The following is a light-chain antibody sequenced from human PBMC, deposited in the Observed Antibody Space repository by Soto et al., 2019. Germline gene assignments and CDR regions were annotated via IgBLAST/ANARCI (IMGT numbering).Light chain of an antibody. CDR1: QSVSSY. Sequence: EIVMTQSPATLSASPGERAALSCRASQSVSSYLAWYQQKPGQAPRLLIYGGSTRATGIPARFSGSGSGTEFTLIISSLQSEDVAVYYCQQYGNWPPWTFGQGTKVEIK. J-gene: IGKJ1*01. V-gene: IGKV3-15*01. CDR3: QQYGNWPPWT. CDR2: GGS.